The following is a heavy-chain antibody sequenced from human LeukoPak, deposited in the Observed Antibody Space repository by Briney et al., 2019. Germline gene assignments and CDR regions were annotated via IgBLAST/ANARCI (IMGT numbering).Heavy chain of an antibody. V-gene: IGHV4-30-2*01. D-gene: IGHD3-10*01. J-gene: IGHJ4*02. CDR2: IYHSGST. CDR1: GGSISSGGYS. Sequence: PSQTLSLTCAVSGGSISSGGYSWSWIRQPPGKGLEWIGYIYHSGSTYYNPSLKSRVTISVDRSKNQFSLKLSSVTAADTAVYYCARAAMARGVHFDYWGQGTLVTVSS. CDR3: ARAAMARGVHFDY.